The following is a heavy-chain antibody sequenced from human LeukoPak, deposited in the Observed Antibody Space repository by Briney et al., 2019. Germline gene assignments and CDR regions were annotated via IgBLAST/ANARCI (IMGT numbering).Heavy chain of an antibody. J-gene: IGHJ6*03. CDR1: GGSFSGYY. CDR3: ARGKNGYSYLSYYYYMDV. V-gene: IGHV4-34*01. Sequence: PSETLSLTCAVYGGSFSGYYWSWIRQPPGKGLEWIGEINHSGSTNYNPSLKSRVTISVDTSKNQFSLKLSSVTAADTAVYYCARGKNGYSYLSYYYYMDVWGKGTTVTVSS. D-gene: IGHD5-18*01. CDR2: INHSGST.